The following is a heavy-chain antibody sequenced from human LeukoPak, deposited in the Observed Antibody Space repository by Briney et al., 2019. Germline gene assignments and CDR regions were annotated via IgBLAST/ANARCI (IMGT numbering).Heavy chain of an antibody. D-gene: IGHD6-19*01. Sequence: GGSLRLSCAASGFTFSSYGMHWVRQAPGKGLEGVAFIRYDGSNKYYADSVKGRFTISRDNSKNTLYLQMNSLRAEDTAVYYCAKDRQWLGSFDYWGQGTLVTVSS. J-gene: IGHJ4*02. CDR3: AKDRQWLGSFDY. CDR2: IRYDGSNK. V-gene: IGHV3-30*02. CDR1: GFTFSSYG.